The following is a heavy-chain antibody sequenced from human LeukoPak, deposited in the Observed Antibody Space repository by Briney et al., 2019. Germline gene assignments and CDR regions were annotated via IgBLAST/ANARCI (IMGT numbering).Heavy chain of an antibody. D-gene: IGHD6-19*01. J-gene: IGHJ4*02. Sequence: PGGSLRLSCAASGFTFSSYSMNWVRQAPGKGLEWVSTVTGGAVATYADSVRGRHTISRDNSKNTLYLQMNSLRAEDTAVYYCARDSPLKGYNSGWATNSFDFWGQGTLVTVSS. CDR2: VTGGAVAT. CDR3: ARDSPLKGYNSGWATNSFDF. V-gene: IGHV3-23*01. CDR1: GFTFSSYS.